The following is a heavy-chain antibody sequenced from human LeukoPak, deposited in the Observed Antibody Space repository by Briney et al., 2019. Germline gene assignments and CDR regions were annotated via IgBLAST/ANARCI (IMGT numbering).Heavy chain of an antibody. D-gene: IGHD2-15*01. J-gene: IGHJ5*02. CDR2: ISAYNGNT. V-gene: IGHV1-18*01. CDR3: AREGYCSGGTCYSTMNWFDP. Sequence: GASVKLSCKASGYRFTSYGITWVRQAPGQGLEWMGWISAYNGNTNYAQKLQGRVTLTTDTSTSTAYMELRSLRSDDTAVYYCAREGYCSGGTCYSTMNWFDPWGQGTLVTVSS. CDR1: GYRFTSYG.